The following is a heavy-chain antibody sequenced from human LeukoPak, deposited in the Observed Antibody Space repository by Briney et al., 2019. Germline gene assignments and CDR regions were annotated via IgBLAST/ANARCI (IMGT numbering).Heavy chain of an antibody. D-gene: IGHD6-13*01. J-gene: IGHJ5*02. CDR3: ANTPLAAAGSPSAPFDP. CDR2: IYYSGST. Sequence: TETLSLTCTVSGGSISSSSYYWGWIRQPPGKGLEWIRNIYYSGSTYYNPSLKSRVTISVDTSKNQFSLKLSSVTAADTAVYYYANTPLAAAGSPSAPFDPWGQGTLVTVSS. V-gene: IGHV4-39*01. CDR1: GGSISSSSYY.